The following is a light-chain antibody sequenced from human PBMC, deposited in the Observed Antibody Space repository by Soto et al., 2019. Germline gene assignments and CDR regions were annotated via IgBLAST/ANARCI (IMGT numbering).Light chain of an antibody. CDR2: DVS. Sequence: SALTQPPSVSGSPGQSVAFSCTGTSSDVGSYDRVSWYQQPPGTAPKLMIYDVSNRPSGVPDRFSGSKSGNTASLTISGLQAEDEADYYCSSYTSSSTYVFGTGSKVTVL. CDR1: SSDVGSYDR. V-gene: IGLV2-18*02. J-gene: IGLJ1*01. CDR3: SSYTSSSTYV.